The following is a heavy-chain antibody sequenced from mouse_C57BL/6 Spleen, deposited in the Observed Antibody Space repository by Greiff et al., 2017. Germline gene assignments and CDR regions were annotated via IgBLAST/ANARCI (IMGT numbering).Heavy chain of an antibody. V-gene: IGHV1-72*01. D-gene: IGHD1-1*01. Sequence: QVQLQQPGAELVKPGASVKLSCKASGYTFTSYWMHWVKQRPGRGLEWIGRIDPNSGGTKYNEKFKSKATLTVDKPSSTAYMQLSILTSEDSAVYYCASYSSSYGKDYWGQGTTLTVSS. CDR3: ASYSSSYGKDY. CDR1: GYTFTSYW. CDR2: IDPNSGGT. J-gene: IGHJ2*01.